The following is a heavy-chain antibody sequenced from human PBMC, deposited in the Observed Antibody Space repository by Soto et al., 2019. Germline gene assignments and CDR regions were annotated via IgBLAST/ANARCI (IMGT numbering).Heavy chain of an antibody. CDR1: GGSISSYY. J-gene: IGHJ3*02. V-gene: IGHV4-59*01. D-gene: IGHD4-17*01. CDR2: IYYSGST. CDR3: ARRDYLHAFEI. Sequence: LSLTCTVSGGSISSYYWSWIRQPPGKGLEWIGYIYYSGSTNYNPSLKSRVTISVDTSKNQFSLKLSSVTAADTAVYYCARRDYLHAFEIWGQGTMVTVSS.